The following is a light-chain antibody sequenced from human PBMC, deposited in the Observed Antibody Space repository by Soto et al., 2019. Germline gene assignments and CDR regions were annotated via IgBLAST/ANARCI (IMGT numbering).Light chain of an antibody. J-gene: IGLJ2*01. CDR2: DVS. CDR1: SSDVGGYNY. V-gene: IGLV2-14*01. Sequence: QSALTQPASVSGSPGQSITISCTGTSSDVGGYNYVSWYQQRPGNAPKLMIYDVSNRPSGVSDRFSGSKSGNTASLTISGLQAEDEADYYCSSYTSSSAAVVFGGGTKLTV. CDR3: SSYTSSSAAVV.